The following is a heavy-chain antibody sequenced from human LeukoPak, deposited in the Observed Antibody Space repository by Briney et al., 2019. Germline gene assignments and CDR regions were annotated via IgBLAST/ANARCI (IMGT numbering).Heavy chain of an antibody. CDR2: IIPILGIA. D-gene: IGHD6-19*01. V-gene: IGHV1-69*04. Sequence: GASVKVSCKASGGTFSSYAISWVRQAPGQGLEWMGRIIPILGIANYAQKFRGRVTITADKSTSTAYMELSSLRSEDTAVYYCARGVVIAVAGTEYFQHWGQGTLVTVSS. J-gene: IGHJ1*01. CDR3: ARGVVIAVAGTEYFQH. CDR1: GGTFSSYA.